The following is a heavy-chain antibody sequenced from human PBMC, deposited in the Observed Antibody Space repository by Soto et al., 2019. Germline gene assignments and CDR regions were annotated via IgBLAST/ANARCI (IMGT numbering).Heavy chain of an antibody. CDR3: ARETMIGVFDC. D-gene: IGHD3-22*01. V-gene: IGHV3-30-3*01. J-gene: IGHJ4*02. CDR2: ISCDGSNK. Sequence: QVQLVESGGGVVQPGRSLRLSCAASGFTFSSYAMHWVRQAPGKGLEWVAVISCDGSNKYYADSVKGRFTISRDNYKNTLYQQMTSLRAEDTDVYYCARETMIGVFDCWGQGTLVTVS. CDR1: GFTFSSYA.